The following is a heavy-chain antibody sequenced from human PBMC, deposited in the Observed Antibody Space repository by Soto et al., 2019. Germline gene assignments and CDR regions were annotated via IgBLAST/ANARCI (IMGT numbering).Heavy chain of an antibody. CDR1: GFSLSTSGVG. CDR2: IYWDDDR. Sequence: QITLMESGPALVKPTQTLTLTCTFSGFSLSTSGVGVGWIRQPPGKALEWLALIYWDDDRRYHPSLKSRLTLTKDTSRHQVVLTMTNMDPVDTATYYCAHIEITYGGVGRDDAFDVWGQGTMVTVSS. J-gene: IGHJ3*01. V-gene: IGHV2-5*02. D-gene: IGHD3-16*01. CDR3: AHIEITYGGVGRDDAFDV.